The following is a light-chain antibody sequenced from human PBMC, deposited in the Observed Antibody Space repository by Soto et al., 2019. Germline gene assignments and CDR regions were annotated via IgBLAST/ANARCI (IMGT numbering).Light chain of an antibody. CDR2: ANN. V-gene: IGLV1-40*01. J-gene: IGLJ2*01. Sequence: QAVVTQPPSVSGAPGQRVTISCTGSSSNIGAGYDVHWYQQLPGTAPKLLIFANNNRPSGVPDRFSASRSATSASLAITGLQAEDEADYYCQAWDSSTVVFGGGTKVTVL. CDR3: QAWDSSTVV. CDR1: SSNIGAGYD.